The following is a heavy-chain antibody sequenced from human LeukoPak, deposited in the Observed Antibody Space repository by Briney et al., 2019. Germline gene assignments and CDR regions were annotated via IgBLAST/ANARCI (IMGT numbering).Heavy chain of an antibody. D-gene: IGHD3-10*01. CDR3: AKDHLSRSRRGHYYGSGSYYTLRVGPFFDY. CDR1: GFTFSSYS. CDR2: ISGSGGST. V-gene: IGHV3-23*01. J-gene: IGHJ4*02. Sequence: GGSLRLSCAAPGFTFSSYSMNWARQAPGKGLEWVSAISGSGGSTYYADSVKGRFTISRDNSKNTLYLQMNSLRAEDTAVYYCAKDHLSRSRRGHYYGSGSYYTLRVGPFFDYWGQGTLVTVSS.